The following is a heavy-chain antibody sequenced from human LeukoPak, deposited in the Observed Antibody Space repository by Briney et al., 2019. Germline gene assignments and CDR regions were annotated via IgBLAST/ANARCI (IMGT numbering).Heavy chain of an antibody. V-gene: IGHV4-59*01. CDR3: ARLWFGESSDYFDY. CDR1: GGSIGSYY. CDR2: IYYSGST. D-gene: IGHD3-10*01. J-gene: IGHJ4*02. Sequence: SETLSLTCTVSGGSIGSYYWSWIRQPPGKGLEWIGYIYYSGSTNYNPSLKSRVTISVDTSKNQFSLKLSSVTAADTAVYYCARLWFGESSDYFDYWGQGTLVTVSS.